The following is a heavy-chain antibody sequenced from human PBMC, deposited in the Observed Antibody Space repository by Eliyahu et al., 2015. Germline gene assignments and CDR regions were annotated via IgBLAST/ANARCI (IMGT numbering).Heavy chain of an antibody. D-gene: IGHD2-15*01. CDR3: ARNQLCGGSCYYPRIYGMDV. J-gene: IGHJ6*02. Sequence: DSVKGRFTISRDNAKNSLYLQMDSLRAEDTALYHCARNQLCGGSCYYPRIYGMDVWGQGTTVTVSS. V-gene: IGHV3-20*01.